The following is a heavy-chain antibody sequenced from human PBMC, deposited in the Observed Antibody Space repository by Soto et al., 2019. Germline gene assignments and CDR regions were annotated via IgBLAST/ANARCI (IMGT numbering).Heavy chain of an antibody. CDR2: INHSGST. Sequence: SETLSLTCAVYGGSFSGYYWSWIRQPPGKGLEWIGEINHSGSTNYNPSLKSRVTISVDTSKNQFSLKLSSVTAADTAVYYCARGYDYGDYGGWFDPWGQGTLVTVSS. CDR1: GGSFSGYY. J-gene: IGHJ5*02. CDR3: ARGYDYGDYGGWFDP. D-gene: IGHD4-17*01. V-gene: IGHV4-34*01.